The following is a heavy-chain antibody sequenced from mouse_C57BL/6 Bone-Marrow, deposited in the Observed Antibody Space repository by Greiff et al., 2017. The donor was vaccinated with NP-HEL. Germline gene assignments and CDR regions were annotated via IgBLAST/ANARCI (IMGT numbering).Heavy chain of an antibody. CDR3: ARPLWAMDY. CDR1: GFTFSSYG. J-gene: IGHJ4*01. V-gene: IGHV5-6*01. Sequence: EVKLVESGGDLVKPGGSLKLSCAASGFTFSSYGMSWVRQTPDKRLEWVATISSGGSYTYYPDSVKGRFTISRDNAKNTLYLQMSSLKSEDTAMYYCARPLWAMDYWGQGTSVTVSS. CDR2: ISSGGSYT.